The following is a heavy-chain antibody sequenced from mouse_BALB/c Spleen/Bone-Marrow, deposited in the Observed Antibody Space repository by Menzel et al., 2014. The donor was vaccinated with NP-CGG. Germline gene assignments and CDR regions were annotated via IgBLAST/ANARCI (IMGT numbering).Heavy chain of an antibody. CDR2: IDPCNWGT. CDR1: GYSFTSYX. CDR3: APYDYDVNY. V-gene: IGHV1S135*01. D-gene: IGHD2-4*01. Sequence: VQLKESGPELLKPWASVKISCKASGYSFTSYXMXWVKXSHGKSLEWIGXIDPCNWGTSYNQKFKGKATLTVDKSSSTAYMHLSSLTSEDSAVYYSAPYDYDVNYWGQGTTLTVSS. J-gene: IGHJ2*01.